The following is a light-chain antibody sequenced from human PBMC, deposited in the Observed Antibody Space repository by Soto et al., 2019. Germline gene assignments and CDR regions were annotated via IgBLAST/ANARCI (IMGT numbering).Light chain of an antibody. CDR3: QSYDSSLSAFYV. CDR1: SSNIGAGYD. Sequence: QAVVTQPPSVSGAPGQRVTISCTGSSSNIGAGYDVHWYQQLPGTAPKLLIYGNSNRPSGVPDRFSGSKSGTSASLAITGLQAEDEADYYCQSYDSSLSAFYVFGTGTKVTV. J-gene: IGLJ1*01. V-gene: IGLV1-40*01. CDR2: GNS.